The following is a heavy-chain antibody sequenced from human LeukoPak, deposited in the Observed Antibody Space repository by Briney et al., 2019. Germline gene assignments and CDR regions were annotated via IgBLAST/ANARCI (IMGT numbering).Heavy chain of an antibody. V-gene: IGHV4-34*01. CDR3: ARGEGRTTMVRGVIIPRGLFDY. J-gene: IGHJ4*02. Sequence: SETLSLTCAVYGGSFSGYYWSWIRQPPGKGLEWIGEINHSGSTNYNPSLKSRVTISVDTSKNQFSLKLSSVTAADTAVYYCARGEGRTTMVRGVIIPRGLFDYWGQGTLVTVSS. CDR2: INHSGST. CDR1: GGSFSGYY. D-gene: IGHD3-10*01.